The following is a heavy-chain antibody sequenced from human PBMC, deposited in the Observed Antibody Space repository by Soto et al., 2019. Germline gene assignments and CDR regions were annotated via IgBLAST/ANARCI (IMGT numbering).Heavy chain of an antibody. Sequence: LNVSRKGSGYSFTSYWIGWVRQMPGKGLEWMGIIYPGDSDTRYSPSFKGQVTISADKSISTAYLQWSSLRASDTAMYYCARLSSSRGLAAADYWGQGTLVTVS. J-gene: IGHJ4*02. CDR2: IYPGDSDT. V-gene: IGHV5-51*01. CDR3: ARLSSSRGLAAADY. D-gene: IGHD6-13*01. CDR1: GYSFTSYW.